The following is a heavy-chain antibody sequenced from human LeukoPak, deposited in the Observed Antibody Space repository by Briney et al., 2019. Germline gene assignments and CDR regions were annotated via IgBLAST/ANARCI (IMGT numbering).Heavy chain of an antibody. D-gene: IGHD6-13*01. Sequence: ASVKVSCKASGYTFTSYYMHWVRQAPGQGIEWIGIANYAQKFQGRVTITADKSTSTAYMELSSLRSEDTAVYYCARAQTTLQQLAYFDYWGQGTLVTVSS. CDR2: A. CDR1: GYTFTSYY. V-gene: IGHV1-69*10. J-gene: IGHJ4*02. CDR3: ARAQTTLQQLAYFDY.